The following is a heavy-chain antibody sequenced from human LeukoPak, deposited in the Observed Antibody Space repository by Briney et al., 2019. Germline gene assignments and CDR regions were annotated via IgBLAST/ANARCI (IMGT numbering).Heavy chain of an antibody. CDR1: GFTFSSYA. CDR2: ISGSSGST. CDR3: AKDPHRTKRPVVPCDGKGFLP. Sequence: GGSLRLSCAASGFTFSSYAMNWVRQAPGKGLEWVSAISGSSGSTYYADSVKGRFTISRDNSKNTLYLQMNSLRAEDTAVYYCAKDPHRTKRPVVPCDGKGFLPWGRGTLVSVSP. J-gene: IGHJ5*02. D-gene: IGHD2-2*01. V-gene: IGHV3-23*01.